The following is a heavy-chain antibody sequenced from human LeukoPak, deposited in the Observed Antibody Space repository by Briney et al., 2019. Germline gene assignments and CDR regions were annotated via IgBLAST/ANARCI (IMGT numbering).Heavy chain of an antibody. Sequence: GGSLRLSCAASGFTFSGYATSWVRQAPGKGLDWVSAISDGGATTYYADSVKGRFTISRDNSRNTLYLQMNSLRAEDTAVYYCAKDLIEGYSGYGHFDYWGQGTLVTVSS. CDR2: ISDGGATT. D-gene: IGHD5-12*01. CDR1: GFTFSGYA. V-gene: IGHV3-23*01. CDR3: AKDLIEGYSGYGHFDY. J-gene: IGHJ4*02.